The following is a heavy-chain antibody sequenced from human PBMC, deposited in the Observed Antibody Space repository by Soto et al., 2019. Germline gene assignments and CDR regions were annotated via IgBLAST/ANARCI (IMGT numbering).Heavy chain of an antibody. CDR1: GGTFSSYA. CDR3: ARGEYDILTGSHYYYGMDV. V-gene: IGHV1-69*01. CDR2: IIPIFGTA. D-gene: IGHD3-9*01. J-gene: IGHJ6*02. Sequence: QVQLVQSGAEVKKPGSSVKVSCKASGGTFSSYAISWVRQAPGQGLEWMGGIIPIFGTANYAQKFQGRVTITADESTSRAYMELSSLRSEDTAVHYCARGEYDILTGSHYYYGMDVWGQGTTVTVSS.